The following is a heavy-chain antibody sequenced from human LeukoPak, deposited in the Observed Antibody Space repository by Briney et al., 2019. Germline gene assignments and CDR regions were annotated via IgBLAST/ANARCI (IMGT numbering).Heavy chain of an antibody. CDR3: AKGGAAMTDAPHGDVVTTTLDGFDI. J-gene: IGHJ3*02. D-gene: IGHD2-21*02. V-gene: IGHV3-23*01. CDR1: GFAFSAFA. Sequence: GGSLRLSCVASGFAFSAFAISWVRQAPGKGPEWVSAVRGSGGRTFYADSVRGRFTISRDNSKKTVFLQMDSLRAEDTAVYYCAKGGAAMTDAPHGDVVTTTLDGFDIWGQGTMVTVSS. CDR2: VRGSGGRT.